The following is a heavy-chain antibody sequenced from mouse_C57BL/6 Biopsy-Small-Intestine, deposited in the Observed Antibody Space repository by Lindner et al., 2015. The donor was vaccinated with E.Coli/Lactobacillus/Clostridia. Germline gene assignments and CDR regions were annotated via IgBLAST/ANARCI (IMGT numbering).Heavy chain of an antibody. D-gene: IGHD3-2*02. J-gene: IGHJ4*01. Sequence: VQLQESGGGLVQPKGSLKLSCAASEFSFNTYAMNWVRQAPGKGLEWVARIRSKSNNYATYYADSVKDRFTISRDDSESMLYLQMNNLKTEDTAMYYCVRRGTAQATNYAMDYWGQGTSVTVSS. V-gene: IGHV10-1*01. CDR2: IRSKSNNYAT. CDR1: EFSFNTYA. CDR3: VRRGTAQATNYAMDY.